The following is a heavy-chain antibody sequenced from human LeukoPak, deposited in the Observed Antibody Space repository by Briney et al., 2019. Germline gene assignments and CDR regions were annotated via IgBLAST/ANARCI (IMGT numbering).Heavy chain of an antibody. Sequence: SETLSLTCNVSGGSISSGSYFWGWIRQPPGKGLEWIGNIYYSGNSYYNPSLKSRVTMSVDTSKNQFSLKLSSVTAADTAVYYCARGLWEDTAMVRFEFDYWGQGTLVTVSS. J-gene: IGHJ4*02. V-gene: IGHV4-39*01. D-gene: IGHD5-18*01. CDR3: ARGLWEDTAMVRFEFDY. CDR2: IYYSGNS. CDR1: GGSISSGSYF.